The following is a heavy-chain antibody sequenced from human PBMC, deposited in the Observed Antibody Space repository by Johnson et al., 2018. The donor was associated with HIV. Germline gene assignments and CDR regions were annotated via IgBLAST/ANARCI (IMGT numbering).Heavy chain of an antibody. CDR3: ARERGYFGNPAFDI. D-gene: IGHD4-23*01. V-gene: IGHV3-30-3*01. CDR1: GFTFSSYA. J-gene: IGHJ3*02. Sequence: QVQLVESGGDVVQPGRSLRLSCTASGFTFSSYALHWVRQAPGKGLEWVAVLSYDGSNKFYADSVKGRFTISRDNSKNTLYLQMNSLRTEDTARYYCARERGYFGNPAFDIWGQGTMVTVSS. CDR2: LSYDGSNK.